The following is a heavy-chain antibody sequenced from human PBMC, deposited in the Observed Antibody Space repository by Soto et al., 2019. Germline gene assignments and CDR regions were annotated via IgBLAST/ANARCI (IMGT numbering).Heavy chain of an antibody. CDR2: IWYDGSNK. CDR3: ARGVWCGELLRAYYYYYGMDV. J-gene: IGHJ6*02. D-gene: IGHD3-10*01. V-gene: IGHV3-33*01. CDR1: GFTFSSYG. Sequence: QVQLVESGGGVVQPGRSLRLSCAASGFTFSSYGMHWVRQAPGKGLEWVAVIWYDGSNKYYADSVKGRFTISRDNSKNTLYLQMNSLRAEDTAVYYCARGVWCGELLRAYYYYYGMDVWGQGTTVTVSS.